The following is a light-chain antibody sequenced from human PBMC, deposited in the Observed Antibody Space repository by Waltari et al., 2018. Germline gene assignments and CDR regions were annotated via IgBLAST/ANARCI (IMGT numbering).Light chain of an antibody. CDR2: GAS. V-gene: IGKV1-39*01. CDR3: HQSSTIPPT. Sequence: DIQMTQSPSSLSASVGDRVTITCRASQSISDYLNWYQQKPGEAPQLLIYGASSLQRGVPSRFIGSGLWTDFTLTISSLQPEDFATYYCHQSSTIPPTFGGGTKVEIK. CDR1: QSISDY. J-gene: IGKJ4*01.